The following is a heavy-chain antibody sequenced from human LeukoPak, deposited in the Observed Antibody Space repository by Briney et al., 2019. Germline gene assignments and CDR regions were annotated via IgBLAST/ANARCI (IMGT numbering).Heavy chain of an antibody. CDR2: ISAYNGNT. D-gene: IGHD3-9*01. CDR3: ARDLDYDILTGYYNWWFDP. J-gene: IGHJ5*02. V-gene: IGHV1-18*04. CDR1: GYTFTSYG. Sequence: GASVKASCKASGYTFTSYGISWVRQAPGQGLEWMGWISAYNGNTNYAQKLQGRVTMTTDTSTSTAYMELRSLRSDDTAVYYCARDLDYDILTGYYNWWFDPWGQGTLVTVSS.